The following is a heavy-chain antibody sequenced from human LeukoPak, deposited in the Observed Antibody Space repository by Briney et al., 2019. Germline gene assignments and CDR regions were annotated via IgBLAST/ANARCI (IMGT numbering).Heavy chain of an antibody. Sequence: GGSLRLSCAASGFTFDDYGMSWVRQAPGKGLEWVSGIKWNGGSTGYADSVKGRFTISRDNAKNSLYLQMNSLRAEDTAVYYCARGCSGSFQLDFEYWGQGTLVSVSS. V-gene: IGHV3-20*04. CDR3: ARGCSGSFQLDFEY. D-gene: IGHD6-13*01. CDR2: IKWNGGST. J-gene: IGHJ4*02. CDR1: GFTFDDYG.